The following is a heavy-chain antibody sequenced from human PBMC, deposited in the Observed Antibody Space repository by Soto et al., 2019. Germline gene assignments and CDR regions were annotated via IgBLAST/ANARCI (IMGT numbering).Heavy chain of an antibody. CDR2: IWYDGSNK. D-gene: IGHD6-13*01. V-gene: IGHV3-33*01. CDR1: GFTFSSYG. J-gene: IGHJ6*02. CDR3: ARDFKSRNYYYYGMDV. Sequence: GGSLRLSCAASGFTFSSYGMHWVRQAPGKGLEWVAVIWYDGSNKYYADSVKGRFTISRDNSKNTLYLQMNSLRAEDTAVYYCARDFKSRNYYYYGMDVWGQGTTVTVSS.